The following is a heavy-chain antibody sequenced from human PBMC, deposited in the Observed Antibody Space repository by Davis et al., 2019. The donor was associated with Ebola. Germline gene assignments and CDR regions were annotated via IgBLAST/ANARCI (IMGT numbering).Heavy chain of an antibody. Sequence: PGGSLRLSCAASGFTFSSYSMNWVRQAPGKGLEWVSSISSSSSYIYYADSVKGRFTISRDNAKNSLYLQMNSLRAEDTAVYYCARGDVAVAGIGFDYRGQGTLVTVSS. V-gene: IGHV3-21*01. CDR1: GFTFSSYS. CDR3: ARGDVAVAGIGFDY. D-gene: IGHD6-19*01. CDR2: ISSSSSYI. J-gene: IGHJ4*02.